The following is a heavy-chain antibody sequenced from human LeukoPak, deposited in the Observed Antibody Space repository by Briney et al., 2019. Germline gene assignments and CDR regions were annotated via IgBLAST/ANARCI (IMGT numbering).Heavy chain of an antibody. D-gene: IGHD4-17*01. V-gene: IGHV3-7*01. Sequence: PGGSLRLSCAASGFTFSSYWMSWVRQAPGKGLEWVANIKQDGSEKYYVDSVKGRLTISRDNAKNSLYLQMNSLRAEDTAVYYCARDPPTVTHMDYYYYMDVWGKGTTVTVSS. J-gene: IGHJ6*03. CDR1: GFTFSSYW. CDR3: ARDPPTVTHMDYYYYMDV. CDR2: IKQDGSEK.